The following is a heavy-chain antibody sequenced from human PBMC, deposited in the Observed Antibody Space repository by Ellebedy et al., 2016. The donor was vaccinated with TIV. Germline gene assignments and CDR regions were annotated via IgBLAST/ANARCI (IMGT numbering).Heavy chain of an antibody. D-gene: IGHD6-13*01. Sequence: SETLSLTCTVSGGSISSSTYYWAWIRQPPGKGLEWIGSVFYSGGTYFNPSLKSRVTIPVDTSKNKFSLNLTSVTAADTAVYYCARRGLTRQQLRYFDIWGQGTLVTVSS. CDR2: VFYSGGT. CDR1: GGSISSSTYY. CDR3: ARRGLTRQQLRYFDI. V-gene: IGHV4-39*01. J-gene: IGHJ4*02.